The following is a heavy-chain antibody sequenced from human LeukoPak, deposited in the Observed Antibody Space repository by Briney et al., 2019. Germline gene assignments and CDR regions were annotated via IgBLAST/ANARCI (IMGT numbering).Heavy chain of an antibody. CDR3: ARDLSDSYGMDV. CDR2: ISSSSRYI. D-gene: IGHD6-25*01. V-gene: IGHV3-21*01. J-gene: IGHJ6*02. Sequence: AGTLSFYCAASGFTFSGYSMNWLRQAPGKGRKWCSSISSSSRYIDHADSGKGRITISRDNAKNSLYLHMNSRRAEDTAVYYCARDLSDSYGMDVWGQGTTVTVSS. CDR1: GFTFSGYS.